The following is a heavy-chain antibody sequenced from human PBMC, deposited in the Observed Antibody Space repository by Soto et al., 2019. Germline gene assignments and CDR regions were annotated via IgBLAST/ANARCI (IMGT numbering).Heavy chain of an antibody. CDR2: ISYDGSNK. D-gene: IGHD2-2*01. V-gene: IGHV3-30*18. CDR1: GFTFSSYG. J-gene: IGHJ4*02. CDR3: AKDLIVVVPAARGSSDY. Sequence: GGSLRLSCAASGFTFSSYGMHWVRQAPGKGLEWVAVISYDGSNKYYADSVKGRFTISRDNSKNTLYLQMNSLRAEDTAVYYCAKDLIVVVPAARGSSDYWGQGTLVTVSS.